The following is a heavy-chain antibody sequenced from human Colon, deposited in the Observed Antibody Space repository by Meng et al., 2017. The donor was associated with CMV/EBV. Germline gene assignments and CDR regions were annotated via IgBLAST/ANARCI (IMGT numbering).Heavy chain of an antibody. D-gene: IGHD4-11*01. CDR3: ARGYSNRIDY. CDR2: ISWTNATT. Sequence: SLKISCVASGFAFNDYGMHWVRQSPGKGLEWVSSISWTNATTRYADSVKGRFTISRDNAKNTLYLQMNSLRAEDTAVYYCARGYSNRIDYWGQGTLVTVSS. J-gene: IGHJ4*02. CDR1: GFAFNDYG. V-gene: IGHV3-9*01.